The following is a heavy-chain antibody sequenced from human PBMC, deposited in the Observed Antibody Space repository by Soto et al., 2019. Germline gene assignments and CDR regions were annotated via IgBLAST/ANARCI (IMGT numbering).Heavy chain of an antibody. CDR2: IIPIFGTA. CDR3: ARLCRACGYSYGYPYYYYGTDV. D-gene: IGHD5-18*01. Sequence: GASVKVSCKASGGTFSSYAISWVRQAPGQGLEWMGGIIPIFGTANYAQKFQGRVTITADESTSTAYMELSSLRSEDTAVYYCARLCRACGYSYGYPYYYYGTDVWGQGTTVTVSS. J-gene: IGHJ6*02. CDR1: GGTFSSYA. V-gene: IGHV1-69*13.